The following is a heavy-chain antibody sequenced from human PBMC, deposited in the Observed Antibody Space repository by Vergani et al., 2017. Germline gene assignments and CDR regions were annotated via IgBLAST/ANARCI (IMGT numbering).Heavy chain of an antibody. D-gene: IGHD1-1*01. J-gene: IGHJ3*01. CDR1: GYTFTSYA. CDR2: SNVGNGNT. Sequence: QVQLVQSGAEVKKPGASVKVSCKASGYTFTSYAMHWVRQAPGQRLEWMGWSNVGNGNTKYSQEFQDRVTMTADTSTNTAYMELRSLRSDDTAVYFCARVAPSNSEVTPTAFDVWGPGTMVTVSS. CDR3: ARVAPSNSEVTPTAFDV. V-gene: IGHV1-3*02.